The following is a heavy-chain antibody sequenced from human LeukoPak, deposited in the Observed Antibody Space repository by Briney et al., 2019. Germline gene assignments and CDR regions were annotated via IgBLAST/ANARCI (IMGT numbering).Heavy chain of an antibody. CDR2: INAGNGNT. J-gene: IGHJ4*02. CDR3: ARGGFYYYGSGSYREFGY. D-gene: IGHD3-10*01. V-gene: IGHV1-3*01. Sequence: ASVKVSCKASGYTFTSYAMHWVRQAPGQRLEWMGWINAGNGNTKYSQKFQGRVTITRDTSASTAYMELSSLRSEDTAVYYCARGGFYYYGSGSYREFGYWGQGTLVTVSS. CDR1: GYTFTSYA.